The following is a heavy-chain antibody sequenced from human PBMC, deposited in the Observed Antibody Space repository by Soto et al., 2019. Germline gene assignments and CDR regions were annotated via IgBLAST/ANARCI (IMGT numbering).Heavy chain of an antibody. CDR1: GGSISSGDYY. V-gene: IGHV4-30-4*01. D-gene: IGHD3-22*01. J-gene: IGHJ4*02. CDR2: IYYSGST. CDR3: ARWATYYDSSGYLRGGHFDY. Sequence: QVQLQESGPGLVKPSQTLSLTCTVSGGSISSGDYYWSWIRQPPGKGLEWIGYIYYSGSTYYNPSLKIRFTISVDTSKNQFSLKLSSVTAADTAVYYCARWATYYDSSGYLRGGHFDYWGQGTLVTVSS.